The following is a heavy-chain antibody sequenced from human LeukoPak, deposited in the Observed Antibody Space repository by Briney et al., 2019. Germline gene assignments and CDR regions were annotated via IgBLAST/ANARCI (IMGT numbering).Heavy chain of an antibody. Sequence: GASVKVSCKASGYTFTGYYMHWVRQAPGQGLEWMGWINPNSGGTNYAQKFQGWVTMTRDTSISTAYMELSRLRSDDTAVYYRARGVAAAGMDYYYGMDVWGKGTTVTVSS. CDR1: GYTFTGYY. V-gene: IGHV1-2*04. CDR3: ARGVAAAGMDYYYGMDV. CDR2: INPNSGGT. D-gene: IGHD6-13*01. J-gene: IGHJ6*04.